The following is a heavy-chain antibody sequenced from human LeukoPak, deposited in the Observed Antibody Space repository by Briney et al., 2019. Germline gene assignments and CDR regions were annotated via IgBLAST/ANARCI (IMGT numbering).Heavy chain of an antibody. D-gene: IGHD3-3*01. V-gene: IGHV4-4*02. CDR2: IYHSGST. CDR3: ARVIVQITIFGMVTDAFDI. J-gene: IGHJ3*02. CDR1: GGSISSSNW. Sequence: SETLSLTCAVSGGSISSSNWWSRVRQPPGKGLEWIGEIYHSGSTNYNPSLKSRVTISVDKSKNQFSLKLSSVTAADTAVYYCARVIVQITIFGMVTDAFDIWGQGTMVTVSS.